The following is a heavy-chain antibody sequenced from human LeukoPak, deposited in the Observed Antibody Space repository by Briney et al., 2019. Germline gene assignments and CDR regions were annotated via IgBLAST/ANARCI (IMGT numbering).Heavy chain of an antibody. Sequence: ASVKVSCKASGYTFTSYGISWVRQAPGQGLEWMGWISAYNGNTNYAQKLQGRVTMTADTSTSTAYMELRSLRSGDTAVYYCARDPRIAVAGTGDYWGQGTLVTVSS. CDR2: ISAYNGNT. J-gene: IGHJ4*02. D-gene: IGHD6-19*01. CDR3: ARDPRIAVAGTGDY. CDR1: GYTFTSYG. V-gene: IGHV1-18*01.